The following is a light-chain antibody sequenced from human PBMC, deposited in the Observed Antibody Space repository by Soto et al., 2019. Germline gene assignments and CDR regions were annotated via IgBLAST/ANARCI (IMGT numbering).Light chain of an antibody. CDR3: QQSYNSPFN. Sequence: DIQMTQSPSSLSASVGDRVTITCRASHTSTRYLNWYQQKSGQAPKLLINAAATLRSGVPSRFSGSGSGTAFTLTIDSLQPEYFATYYCQQSYNSPFNFGPGTKVDMK. J-gene: IGKJ3*01. CDR2: AAA. CDR1: HTSTRY. V-gene: IGKV1-39*01.